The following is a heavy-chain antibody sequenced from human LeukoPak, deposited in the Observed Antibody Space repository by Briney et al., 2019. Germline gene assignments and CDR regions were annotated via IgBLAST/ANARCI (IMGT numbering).Heavy chain of an antibody. D-gene: IGHD6-13*01. CDR1: GGSFSGYY. V-gene: IGHV4-34*01. CDR2: INHSGST. CDR3: ARGRAAAGTTEDYFDY. Sequence: SETLSLTCAVYGGSFSGYYWSWIRQPPGKGLEWIGEINHSGSTNYNPSLKSRVTISVDTSKNQFSLKLSSVTAADTAVYYCARGRAAAGTTEDYFDYWGQGTLVTVSS. J-gene: IGHJ4*02.